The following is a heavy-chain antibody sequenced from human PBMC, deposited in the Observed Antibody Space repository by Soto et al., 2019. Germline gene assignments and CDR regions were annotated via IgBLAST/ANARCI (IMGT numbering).Heavy chain of an antibody. CDR3: ARGPRGTMVRGVILYYGMDV. J-gene: IGHJ6*02. D-gene: IGHD3-10*01. Sequence: KRGGESLKISCKGSGYSFTSYWISWVRQVPGKGLEWMGRIDPSDSYTNYSPSFQGHVTISADKSISTAYLQWSSLKASDTAMYYCARGPRGTMVRGVILYYGMDVWGQGTTVTVSS. V-gene: IGHV5-10-1*01. CDR1: GYSFTSYW. CDR2: IDPSDSYT.